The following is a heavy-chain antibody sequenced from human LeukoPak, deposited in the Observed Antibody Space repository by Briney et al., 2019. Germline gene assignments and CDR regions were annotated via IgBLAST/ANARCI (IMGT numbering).Heavy chain of an antibody. CDR2: SCSSGST. D-gene: IGHD6-13*01. Sequence: SETLSLTCTVSGSSISSNCWNWIRQPPGKGLEWIGYSCSSGSTNYNPSLMSRVTISVDTSKKQFSLRLISVTAADTAVYYCARHQHQLVTGYDYWGQGTLVTVSS. CDR3: ARHQHQLVTGYDY. J-gene: IGHJ4*02. CDR1: GSSISSNC. V-gene: IGHV4-59*08.